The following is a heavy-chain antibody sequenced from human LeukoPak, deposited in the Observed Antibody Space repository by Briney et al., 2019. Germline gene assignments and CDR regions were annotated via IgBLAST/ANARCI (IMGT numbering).Heavy chain of an antibody. Sequence: SGPTLVKPSETLSLTCTVSGGSISSYYWSWIRQPAGKGLEWIGRIYTSGSTNYNPSLKSRVTMSVDTSKNQFSLKLSSVTAADTAVYYCARFLPGGGRNGDYNLRSGPEGAFDIWGQGTMVTVSS. J-gene: IGHJ3*02. CDR1: GGSISSYY. D-gene: IGHD4-17*01. CDR2: IYTSGST. V-gene: IGHV4-4*07. CDR3: ARFLPGGGRNGDYNLRSGPEGAFDI.